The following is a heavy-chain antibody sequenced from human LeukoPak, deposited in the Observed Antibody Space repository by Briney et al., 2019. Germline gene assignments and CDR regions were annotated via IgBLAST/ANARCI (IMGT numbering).Heavy chain of an antibody. Sequence: GGSLRLSCAASGFTFSSYGMHWVRQAPGKGLEWVAVISYDGSNKYYADSVKGRFTISRDNSKNTLYLQMNSLRAEDTAVYYCAKDRRFLGPWGQGTLVTVSS. J-gene: IGHJ5*02. CDR2: ISYDGSNK. V-gene: IGHV3-30*18. CDR1: GFTFSSYG. D-gene: IGHD3-3*01. CDR3: AKDRRFLGP.